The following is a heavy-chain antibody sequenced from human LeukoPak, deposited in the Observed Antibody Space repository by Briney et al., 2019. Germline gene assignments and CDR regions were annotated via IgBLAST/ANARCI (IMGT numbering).Heavy chain of an antibody. CDR2: ISVGGDNT. Sequence: GGSLTLFCSVSGFPFSGFAMSWVRQAPGKGLELVSTISVGGDNTYFADSVKARFTISRDNSKNTLFLQMVSLRAEDTDVYYCAKFEGALLGNYYMDVWGKGTTVTVSS. V-gene: IGHV3-23*01. CDR3: AKFEGALLGNYYMDV. CDR1: GFPFSGFA. J-gene: IGHJ6*03.